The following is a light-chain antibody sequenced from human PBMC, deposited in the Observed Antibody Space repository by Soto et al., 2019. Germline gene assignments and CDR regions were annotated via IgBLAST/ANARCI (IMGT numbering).Light chain of an antibody. CDR3: QQYNSYWT. CDR1: QSISSW. V-gene: IGKV1-5*03. CDR2: KAS. J-gene: IGKJ1*01. Sequence: DIQMTQSPSTLSASVGDRVTITCRASQSISSWLAWYQQKPGKAPKLLIYKASSLESVVPSRFSGSGSGTEFTLTISSLQADDFATYCCQQYNSYWTFGQGTKVEIK.